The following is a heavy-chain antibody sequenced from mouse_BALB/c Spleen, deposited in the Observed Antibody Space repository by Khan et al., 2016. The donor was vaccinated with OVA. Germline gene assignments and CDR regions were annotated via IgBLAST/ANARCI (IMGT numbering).Heavy chain of an antibody. Sequence: VQLQESGPELVKPGASVRISCKASGYTFTSYYIHWVKQRPGQGLEWIGWIYPGNVNTDYNEKFKGKATLTADKSSSTAYMQLSSLTSEDSAVYCCARWGGNYPSYAMDYWGQGTSVTVSS. CDR1: GYTFTSYY. CDR2: IYPGNVNT. V-gene: IGHV1S56*01. J-gene: IGHJ4*01. CDR3: ARWGGNYPSYAMDY. D-gene: IGHD2-1*01.